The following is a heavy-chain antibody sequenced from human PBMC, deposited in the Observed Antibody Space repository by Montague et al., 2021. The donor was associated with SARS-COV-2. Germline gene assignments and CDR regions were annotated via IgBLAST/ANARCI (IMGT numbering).Heavy chain of an antibody. J-gene: IGHJ4*02. CDR2: IYYYCNT. V-gene: IGHV4-59*01. D-gene: IGHD3-10*01. Sequence: SETLSLTCTVSGDSITNYFWCFIRQPPVKGLDCIGYIYYYCNTHYTPSLKRRPTISIDPSRNLFSLQLRSVTAADTAVYFCAKAVGSGSINPSYWGQGALVT. CDR3: AKAVGSGSINPSY. CDR1: GDSITNYF.